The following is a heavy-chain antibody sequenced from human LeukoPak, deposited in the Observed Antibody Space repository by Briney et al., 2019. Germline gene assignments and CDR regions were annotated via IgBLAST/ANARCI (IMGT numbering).Heavy chain of an antibody. J-gene: IGHJ6*02. CDR1: GYTFITYY. CDR2: INPSGGST. V-gene: IGHV1-46*01. D-gene: IGHD1-26*01. CDR3: ARDFFSGSYSDYYYYYGMDV. Sequence: GASVKVSCKASGYTFITYYMHWVRQAPGQGLEWIGIINPSGGSTSYAQKLQGRVTMTTDTSTSTAYMELRSLRSDDTAVYYCARDFFSGSYSDYYYYYGMDVWGQGTTVTVSS.